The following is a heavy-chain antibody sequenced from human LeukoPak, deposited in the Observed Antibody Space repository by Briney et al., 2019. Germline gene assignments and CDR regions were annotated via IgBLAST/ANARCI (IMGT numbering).Heavy chain of an antibody. D-gene: IGHD3-22*01. Sequence: GASVKVSCKASGGTFSSYAISWVRQAPGQGLEWMGGIIPIFGTANHAQKFQGRVTITADESTSTAYMELSSLRSEDTAVYYCARGGYYYDSSGYEFNYWGQGTLVTVSS. V-gene: IGHV1-69*13. CDR1: GGTFSSYA. CDR3: ARGGYYYDSSGYEFNY. CDR2: IIPIFGTA. J-gene: IGHJ4*02.